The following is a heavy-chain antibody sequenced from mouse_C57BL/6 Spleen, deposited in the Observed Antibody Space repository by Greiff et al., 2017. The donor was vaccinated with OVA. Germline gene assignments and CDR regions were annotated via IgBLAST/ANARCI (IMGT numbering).Heavy chain of an antibody. J-gene: IGHJ2*01. Sequence: VQLQQSGTVLARPGASVKMSCKTSGYTFNSYWMHWVKQRPGQGLEWIGAIYPGNSDTSYNQKFKGKAKLTAVTSASTAYMELSSLTNEDSAVYYCTRNYYGSSWYYFDYWGQGTTLTVSS. CDR2: IYPGNSDT. D-gene: IGHD1-1*01. V-gene: IGHV1-5*01. CDR3: TRNYYGSSWYYFDY. CDR1: GYTFNSYW.